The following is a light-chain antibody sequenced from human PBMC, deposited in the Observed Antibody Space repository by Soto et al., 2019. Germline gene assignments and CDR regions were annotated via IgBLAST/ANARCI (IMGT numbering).Light chain of an antibody. CDR1: QSVSNK. V-gene: IGKV3-20*01. J-gene: IGKJ1*01. CDR3: QQYGSSPPWT. CDR2: GAS. Sequence: EIVMTQSPATLSVSPGERATLSCRASQSVSNKLAWYQQKPGQAPRLLIYGASSRATGIPDRFSGSGSGTDFTLTISRLEPEDFAVYYCQQYGSSPPWTFGQGTKVDIK.